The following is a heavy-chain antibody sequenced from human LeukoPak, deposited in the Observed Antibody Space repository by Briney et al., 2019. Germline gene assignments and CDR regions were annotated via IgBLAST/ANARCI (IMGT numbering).Heavy chain of an antibody. CDR2: INSDGSRT. V-gene: IGHV3-74*01. D-gene: IGHD6-13*01. Sequence: GGSLRLSCAASGFTFSSYWMHWVRQAPGKGLVWVSRINSDGSRTSYADSVKGRFTISRDNAKNTMYLQMNSLRAEDSAVYYCARDGSSSSWYQDYMDVWGKGTTVTISS. J-gene: IGHJ6*03. CDR3: ARDGSSSSWYQDYMDV. CDR1: GFTFSSYW.